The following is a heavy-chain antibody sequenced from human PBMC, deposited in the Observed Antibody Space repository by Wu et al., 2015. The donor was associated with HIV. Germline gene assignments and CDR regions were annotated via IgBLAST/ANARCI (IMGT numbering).Heavy chain of an antibody. Sequence: QVLLVQSGAEVKKPGASVKVSCKGSGYTFTGYFIHWARQAPGQGLEWMGWINPNSGGTNFAQKFQGRVAVTRDTSISTAYMELNRLRSDDTAVYYCARGGTNYYDRSAYLPDYYYMDVWGKGTTVTVSS. CDR3: ARGGTNYYDRSAYLPDYYYMDV. J-gene: IGHJ6*03. V-gene: IGHV1-2*02. CDR1: GYTFTGYF. D-gene: IGHD3-22*01. CDR2: INPNSGGT.